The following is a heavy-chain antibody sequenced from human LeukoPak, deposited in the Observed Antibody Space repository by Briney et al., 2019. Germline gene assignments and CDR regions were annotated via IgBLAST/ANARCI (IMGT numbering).Heavy chain of an antibody. J-gene: IGHJ4*02. CDR2: ISSSGSDT. Sequence: GRSLRLSCSASGFTFSGYWMTWVRQASGKGLEWVSAISSSGSDTYHADSVKGRFTISRDKYKNTLYLKMNSLRAEDTAVYYCARQIGYCSSGTCYFDFWGQGSLVTVSS. CDR3: ARQIGYCSSGTCYFDF. V-gene: IGHV3-23*01. D-gene: IGHD2-15*01. CDR1: GFTFSGYW.